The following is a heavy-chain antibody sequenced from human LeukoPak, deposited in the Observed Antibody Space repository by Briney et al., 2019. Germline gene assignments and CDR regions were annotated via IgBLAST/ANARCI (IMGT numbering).Heavy chain of an antibody. Sequence: GGSLRLSCAASGFTSSSCGFNWVRQAPGKGLEWVSSIGPTGIDRYYADSVRGRFTISRDNAKNSMYLQMNSLRAEDAGMYYCARAPSRIVAAGTPWFDPWGQGTLVTVSS. J-gene: IGHJ5*02. V-gene: IGHV3-21*01. CDR1: GFTSSSCG. CDR3: ARAPSRIVAAGTPWFDP. CDR2: IGPTGIDR. D-gene: IGHD6-13*01.